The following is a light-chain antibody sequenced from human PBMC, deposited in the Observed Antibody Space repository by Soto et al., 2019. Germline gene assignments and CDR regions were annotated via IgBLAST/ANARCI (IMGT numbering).Light chain of an antibody. CDR3: GSYTGSIYV. Sequence: QSALTQPASVSGSPGQSITISCTGTSSDVGGYKFVSWYQQHPGKAPKLMIYEVSNRPSWVSSRFSDSKSGNTASLTISGLQAEDEADYYCGSYTGSIYVFGTGTKVTVL. CDR2: EVS. V-gene: IGLV2-14*01. CDR1: SSDVGGYKF. J-gene: IGLJ1*01.